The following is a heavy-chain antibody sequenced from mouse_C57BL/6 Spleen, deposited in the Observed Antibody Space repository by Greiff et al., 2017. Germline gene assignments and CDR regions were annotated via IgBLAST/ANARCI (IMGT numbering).Heavy chain of an antibody. Sequence: EVQLVESGGGLVKPGGSLKLSCAASGFTFSSYTMSWVRQTPGKRLEWVATISGGGGNTYYPASVKGRFTISSDNAKNTLYLQMSSLRSEDTALYYGARPVYYDYVGVAYWGQGTLVTVSA. CDR3: ARPVYYDYVGVAY. D-gene: IGHD2-4*01. V-gene: IGHV5-9*01. CDR1: GFTFSSYT. CDR2: ISGGGGNT. J-gene: IGHJ3*01.